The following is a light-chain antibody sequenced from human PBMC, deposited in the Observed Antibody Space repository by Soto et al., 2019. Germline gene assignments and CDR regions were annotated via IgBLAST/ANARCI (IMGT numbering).Light chain of an antibody. CDR3: QNYTGAPFT. Sequence: DIQMTQSPSSLSASVGDRVTITCRASQDISNFLAWYQQKPGEVPKVLIYGASTFHSAVPSRFSGSGSGTDFTLTISSLQPEDVAIYYCQNYTGAPFTFGPGTKVEI. V-gene: IGKV1-27*01. CDR2: GAS. J-gene: IGKJ3*01. CDR1: QDISNF.